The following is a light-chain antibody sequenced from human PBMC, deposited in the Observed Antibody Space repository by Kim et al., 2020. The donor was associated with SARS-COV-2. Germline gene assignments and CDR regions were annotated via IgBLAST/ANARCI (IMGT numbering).Light chain of an antibody. CDR2: AAS. CDR3: QQSYRTPYT. J-gene: IGKJ2*01. CDR1: QSITIY. V-gene: IGKV1-39*01. Sequence: SASVGDRVTITCRASQSITIYLNWYQLKPGKAPKLLIYAASSLQSGVPSRFSGSGSGTEFTLTISSLQREDFATYYCQQSYRTPYTSGQGTKLEI.